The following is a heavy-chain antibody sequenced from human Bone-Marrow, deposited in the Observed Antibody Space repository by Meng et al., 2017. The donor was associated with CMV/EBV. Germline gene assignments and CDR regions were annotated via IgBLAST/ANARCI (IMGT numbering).Heavy chain of an antibody. V-gene: IGHV3-23*01. D-gene: IGHD4-17*01. CDR3: APVGGWGTGTPTTMIT. CDR2: ISGSSDRT. CDR1: GFTFSSYS. J-gene: IGHJ5*02. Sequence: SGFTFSSYSMSWVRQAPGKAPECVSTISGSSDRTSFADSVKGRFTISRDNSKNTLYLQMNGLRAEDTAMYYCAPVGGWGTGTPTTMITWGQGTLVTVSS.